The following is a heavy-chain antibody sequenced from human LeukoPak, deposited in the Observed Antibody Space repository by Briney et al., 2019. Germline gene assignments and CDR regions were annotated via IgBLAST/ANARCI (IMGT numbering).Heavy chain of an antibody. J-gene: IGHJ4*02. CDR3: ASGGSGILTNLDS. CDR2: ISYDGNNR. CDR1: GFIFNNYA. V-gene: IGHV3-30-3*01. Sequence: GGSLRLSCAASGFIFNNYAMHWVRQIPGKGLDWVAVISYDGNNRYYADSVRGRFTISRDNSKNTLYLQMNSLRAEDASMYYCASGGSGILTNLDSWGQGTLVTVSS. D-gene: IGHD3-9*01.